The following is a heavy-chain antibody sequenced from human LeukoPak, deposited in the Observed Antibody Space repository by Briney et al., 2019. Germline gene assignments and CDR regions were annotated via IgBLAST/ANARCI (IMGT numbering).Heavy chain of an antibody. CDR3: ARVPIAAAGIAFDY. Sequence: GGSLRLSCAASGFTFSSYSMNWVRQAPGKGLEWVSSISSSSSCIYYADSVKGRFTISRDNAKNSLYLQMNSLRAEDTAVYYCARVPIAAAGIAFDYWGQGSLVTVSS. J-gene: IGHJ4*02. CDR2: ISSSSSCI. D-gene: IGHD6-13*01. V-gene: IGHV3-21*01. CDR1: GFTFSSYS.